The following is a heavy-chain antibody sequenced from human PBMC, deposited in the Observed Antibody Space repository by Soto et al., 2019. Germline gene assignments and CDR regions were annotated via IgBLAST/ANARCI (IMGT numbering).Heavy chain of an antibody. D-gene: IGHD3-10*01. CDR2: ISSSGRT. CDR3: ARSGMTGLVISSHWFDP. V-gene: IGHV4-31*02. J-gene: IGHJ5*02. Sequence: SETLSLTWTVSGDSIGGVGYWSWMRQFPGRGVGGIGCISSSGRTYYNPALNNRISLSLDTSQNQFSLKLLSVTASDTAIYYCARSGMTGLVISSHWFDPWGQGTLVTVSS. CDR1: GDSIGGVGY.